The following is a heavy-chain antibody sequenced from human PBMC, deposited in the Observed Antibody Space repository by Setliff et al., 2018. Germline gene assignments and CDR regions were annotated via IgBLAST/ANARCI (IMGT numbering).Heavy chain of an antibody. Sequence: SETLSLTCTVSGGSISSGGYYWSWIRQHPGKGLEWIGYTYYSGSTYYNPSLKSRFTISVDTSKNQFSLKLSSVTAADTAVYYCARYYPPGPRYWYFDLWGRGTLVTVPS. CDR1: GGSISSGGYY. CDR2: TYYSGST. V-gene: IGHV4-31*03. J-gene: IGHJ2*01. D-gene: IGHD3-10*01. CDR3: ARYYPPGPRYWYFDL.